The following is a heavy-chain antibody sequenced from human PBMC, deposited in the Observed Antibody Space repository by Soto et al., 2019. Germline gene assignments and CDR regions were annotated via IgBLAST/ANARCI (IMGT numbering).Heavy chain of an antibody. CDR3: AKDVESGWYEAFDY. CDR1: GFAFSQYG. V-gene: IGHV3-23*01. D-gene: IGHD6-19*01. Sequence: RLFCTASGFAFSQYGMSWVRQAPGKGLEWVSSIRSFDYRTNYADSVKGRFTISRDNSKSTLSLQMNSLRAEDTAVYYCAKDVESGWYEAFDYWGPGTLVTVSS. CDR2: IRSFDYRT. J-gene: IGHJ4*02.